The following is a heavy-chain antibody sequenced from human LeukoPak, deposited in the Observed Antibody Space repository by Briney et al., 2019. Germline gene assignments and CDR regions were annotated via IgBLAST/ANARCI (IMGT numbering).Heavy chain of an antibody. Sequence: GASVKVSCKASGYTFTDCHMHWVRQAPGQGLEWMGWINPNSGGTNYAQKFQGRVTMTRDTSISTAYMGLSRLRSDDTAVYYCARDLSYYGSGSYFFDYWGQGTLVTVSS. J-gene: IGHJ4*02. CDR3: ARDLSYYGSGSYFFDY. D-gene: IGHD3-10*01. CDR2: INPNSGGT. V-gene: IGHV1-2*02. CDR1: GYTFTDCH.